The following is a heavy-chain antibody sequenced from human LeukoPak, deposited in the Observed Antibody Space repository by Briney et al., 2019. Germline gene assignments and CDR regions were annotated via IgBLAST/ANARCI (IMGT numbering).Heavy chain of an antibody. D-gene: IGHD3-3*01. V-gene: IGHV1-18*01. CDR1: GYTFTSYG. CDR3: AREDDFWSGSSIDY. J-gene: IGHJ4*02. Sequence: ASVKVSCKASGYTFTSYGISWVRQAPGQGLEWMGWISAYNGNTNYAQKLQGRVTMTTDTSTSTAYMELRSLRSDDTAEYYCAREDDFWSGSSIDYWGQGTLVTVSS. CDR2: ISAYNGNT.